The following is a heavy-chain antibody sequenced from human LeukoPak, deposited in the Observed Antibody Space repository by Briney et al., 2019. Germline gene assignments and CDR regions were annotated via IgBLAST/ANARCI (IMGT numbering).Heavy chain of an antibody. CDR1: GFSVTNNY. D-gene: IGHD5-24*01. CDR3: ARGDGYNFFDY. J-gene: IGHJ4*02. CDR2: FYVGGAT. V-gene: IGHV3-53*01. Sequence: GGSLRLSRAVSGFSVTNNYMSWVRQAPGKGLEWVSVFYVGGATYYADSVKGRFTISRDNSENTLYLQMKSLRAEDTAVYYCARGDGYNFFDYWGQGTLVTVSS.